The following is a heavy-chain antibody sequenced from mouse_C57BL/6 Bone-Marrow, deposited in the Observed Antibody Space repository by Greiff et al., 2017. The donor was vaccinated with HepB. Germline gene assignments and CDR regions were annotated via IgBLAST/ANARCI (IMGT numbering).Heavy chain of an antibody. CDR3: AREGGTRGYFDY. CDR2: IDPSYSYT. Sequence: VQLQQPGAELVMPGASVKLSCKASGYTFTSYWMHWVKQRPGQGLEWIGEIDPSYSYTNYNQKFKGKSTLTVDKSSSTAYMQLSSLTSEDSAVYYCAREGGTRGYFDYWGQGTTLTVSS. D-gene: IGHD3-3*01. V-gene: IGHV1-69*01. J-gene: IGHJ2*01. CDR1: GYTFTSYW.